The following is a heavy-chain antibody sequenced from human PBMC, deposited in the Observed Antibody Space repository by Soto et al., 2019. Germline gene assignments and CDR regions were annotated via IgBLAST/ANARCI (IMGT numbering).Heavy chain of an antibody. CDR1: GFSFSSGAYF. J-gene: IGHJ4*02. V-gene: IGHV4-34*01. Sequence: PAETLCLTCPVSGFSFSSGAYFWAWIRQPPGKGLEWIGEINHSGSTNYNPSLKSRVTISVDTSKNQFSLKLSSVTAADTAVYYCARGPQYCSGGSCYSGYFDYWGQGTLVTVSS. CDR3: ARGPQYCSGGSCYSGYFDY. CDR2: INHSGST. D-gene: IGHD2-15*01.